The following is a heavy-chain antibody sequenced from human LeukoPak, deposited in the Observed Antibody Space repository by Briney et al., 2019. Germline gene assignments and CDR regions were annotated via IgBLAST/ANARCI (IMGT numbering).Heavy chain of an antibody. D-gene: IGHD2-2*01. Sequence: ASVKVSCKASGGTFSSYAISWVRQAPGQGLEWMRGIIPIFGTANYAQKFQGRVTITTDESTSTAYMELSSLRSEDTAVYYCARDQGYCSSTSCSHPLDYWGQGTLVTVSS. CDR3: ARDQGYCSSTSCSHPLDY. V-gene: IGHV1-69*05. J-gene: IGHJ4*02. CDR2: IIPIFGTA. CDR1: GGTFSSYA.